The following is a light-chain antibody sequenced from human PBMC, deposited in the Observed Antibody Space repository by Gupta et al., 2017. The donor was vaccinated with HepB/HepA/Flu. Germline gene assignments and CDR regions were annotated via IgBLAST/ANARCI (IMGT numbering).Light chain of an antibody. CDR1: QSVLYTSNNKNY. J-gene: IGKJ1*01. CDR2: WAS. CDR3: QQYYSTPWT. V-gene: IGKV4-1*01. Sequence: DIVMTQSPDSLAVSLGERATINCKSSQSVLYTSNNKNYLAWYQQKPGQPPKLLIDWASTREFGVPDRFSGSGSGTDFTLTISSLQAADVAVYYCQQYYSTPWTFGQGTKVEIK.